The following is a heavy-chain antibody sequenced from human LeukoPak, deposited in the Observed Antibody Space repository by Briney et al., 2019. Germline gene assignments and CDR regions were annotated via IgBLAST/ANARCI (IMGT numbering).Heavy chain of an antibody. CDR1: GGSISSSNW. Sequence: PSETLSLTCTVSGGSISSSNWWSWVRQPPGKGLEWIGEIYHSGSTNYNPSLKSRVTISVDKSKNQFSLKLSSVTAADTAVYYCARYCSGGSCYSAFDIWGQGTMVTVSS. D-gene: IGHD2-15*01. J-gene: IGHJ3*02. CDR3: ARYCSGGSCYSAFDI. CDR2: IYHSGST. V-gene: IGHV4-4*02.